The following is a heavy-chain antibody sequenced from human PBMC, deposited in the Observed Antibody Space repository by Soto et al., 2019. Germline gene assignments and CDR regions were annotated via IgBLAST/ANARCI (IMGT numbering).Heavy chain of an antibody. CDR1: GFIFNSYS. J-gene: IGHJ4*02. CDR3: GSSESPAAY. D-gene: IGHD2-2*01. Sequence: EVQLVESGGGLVQPGGSLRLSCVASGFIFNSYSMNWVRQAPGKGLEWISYINSGSTSVSYADSVKGRFTISRDNAKNSLYLQMNSLRAEDTAVYYCGSSESPAAYWGQGTLVTVSS. CDR2: INSGSTSV. V-gene: IGHV3-48*01.